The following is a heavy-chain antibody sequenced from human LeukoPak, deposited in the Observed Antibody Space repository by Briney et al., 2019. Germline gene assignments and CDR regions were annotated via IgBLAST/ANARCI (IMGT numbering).Heavy chain of an antibody. CDR3: ARDGSIAVAGRYYYYYGMDV. J-gene: IGHJ6*02. Sequence: ASVKVSCKASDYTFISYGISWVRQAPGQGPEWMGWISVYNGNTDYTQKFQGRVTMTTDTSANTAYMELRSLRSDDTAVYYCARDGSIAVAGRYYYYYGMDVWGQGTTVTVSS. CDR1: DYTFISYG. V-gene: IGHV1-18*01. D-gene: IGHD6-19*01. CDR2: ISVYNGNT.